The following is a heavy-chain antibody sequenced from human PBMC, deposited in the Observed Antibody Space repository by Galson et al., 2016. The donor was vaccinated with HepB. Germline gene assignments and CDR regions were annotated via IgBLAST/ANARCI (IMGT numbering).Heavy chain of an antibody. V-gene: IGHV4-61*01. D-gene: IGHD5/OR15-5a*01. Sequence: ETLSLTCTVSGGSISSSSSYLWSWIRQPPEKGLEWIGYIYSSGSTNYNPSFRSRAIISVDVSTNKLYLKVTSVTAADTAVYYCARVAIVSRSYYYNMDVWGQGTTVTVSS. CDR2: IYSSGST. CDR3: ARVAIVSRSYYYNMDV. J-gene: IGHJ6*02. CDR1: GGSISSSSSY.